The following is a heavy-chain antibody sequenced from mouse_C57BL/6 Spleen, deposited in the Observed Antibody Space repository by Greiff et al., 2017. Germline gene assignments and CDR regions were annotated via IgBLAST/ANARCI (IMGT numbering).Heavy chain of an antibody. V-gene: IGHV10-3*01. CDR3: VRDTPTGYAMDY. J-gene: IGHJ4*01. CDR1: GFTFNTYA. D-gene: IGHD1-1*01. Sequence: EVQLVESGGGLVQPKGSLKLSCAASGFTFNTYAMHWVRQAPGKGLEWVARIRSKSSNYATYYADSVKDRFTISRDDYQSMIDRQMNNLKTEDTAMYYCVRDTPTGYAMDYWGQGTSVTVSS. CDR2: IRSKSSNYAT.